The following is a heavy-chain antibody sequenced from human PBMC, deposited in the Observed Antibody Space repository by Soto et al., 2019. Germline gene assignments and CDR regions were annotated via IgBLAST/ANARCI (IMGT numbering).Heavy chain of an antibody. V-gene: IGHV4-39*01. D-gene: IGHD1-26*01. CDR2: LYYGGST. CDR1: GGSINSDDSF. Sequence: SETLSLTCSVSGGSINSDDSFWGWLRQSPGKGLEWIGSLYYGGSTFYNPSLKSRVTISLDTSKNQFSLRLTSVTAADTAIYYCARQLPVGATSWFDPWGQGTLVTVSS. CDR3: ARQLPVGATSWFDP. J-gene: IGHJ5*02.